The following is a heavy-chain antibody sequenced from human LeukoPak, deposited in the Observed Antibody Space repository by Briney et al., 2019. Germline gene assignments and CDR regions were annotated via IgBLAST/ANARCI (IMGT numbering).Heavy chain of an antibody. CDR1: GFTFSNAW. CDR2: VKSKAYGGTA. V-gene: IGHV3-15*01. J-gene: IGHJ4*02. CDR3: TRYDSSGYYAYEY. D-gene: IGHD3-22*01. Sequence: GGSLRLSCAASGFTFSNAWMSWVRQAPGKGPEWVGRVKSKAYGGTADYAAPVKGRFTISRDDPKDTLYLQMNSLKTEDTAVYHRTRYDSSGYYAYEYWGQGTLVTVSS.